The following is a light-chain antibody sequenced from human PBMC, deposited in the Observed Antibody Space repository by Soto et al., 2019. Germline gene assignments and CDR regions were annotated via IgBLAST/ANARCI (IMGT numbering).Light chain of an antibody. CDR3: QQSDTSPLT. Sequence: EIVVTQSPDTLSLSPGERATISCGASQSISSNYLAWYQQKPGLAPRLLMYAASSRATGFPDRFSGSGSGTDFTLTITRREPEDFAVYYCQQSDTSPLTFGGGTKV. J-gene: IGKJ4*01. V-gene: IGKV3D-20*01. CDR1: QSISSNY. CDR2: AAS.